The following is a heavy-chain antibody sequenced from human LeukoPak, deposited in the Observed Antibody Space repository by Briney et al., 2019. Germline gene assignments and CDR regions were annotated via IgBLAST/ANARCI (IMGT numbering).Heavy chain of an antibody. CDR1: GFTLSTYS. Sequence: GGSLRLSCTASGFTLSTYSIKWVRQAPGKGLEWVSYIGGSGSFIHYADSVKGRFTISRDNAKNSVYLQMNSLRAEDTAVYFCARLLATWDYYYMDVWGKGTTVTVSS. J-gene: IGHJ6*03. CDR2: IGGSGSFI. D-gene: IGHD1-26*01. CDR3: ARLLATWDYYYMDV. V-gene: IGHV3-48*01.